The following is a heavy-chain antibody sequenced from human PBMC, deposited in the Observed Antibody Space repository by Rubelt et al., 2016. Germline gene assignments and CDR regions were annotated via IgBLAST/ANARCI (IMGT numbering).Heavy chain of an antibody. CDR2: IYHSGST. CDR3: ARGDTSGWNGGRNNWFDP. J-gene: IGHJ5*02. V-gene: IGHV4-4*02. D-gene: IGHD6-19*01. Sequence: VRQPPGKGLEWIGEIYHSGSTNYNPSLKSRVTISVDTSKNQFSLKLTSVTAADTAIYYCARGDTSGWNGGRNNWFDPWGQGALVTVSS.